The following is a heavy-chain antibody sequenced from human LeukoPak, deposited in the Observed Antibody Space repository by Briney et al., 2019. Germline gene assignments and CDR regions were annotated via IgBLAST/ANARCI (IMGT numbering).Heavy chain of an antibody. CDR1: GYTFITNY. J-gene: IGHJ4*02. D-gene: IGHD3-22*01. V-gene: IGHV1-46*01. Sequence: ASVKVSCRASGYTFITNYMHWVRQPPGQGLEWMGIINPSGGSTSYAQKFQGRVTMTRDTSTSTVYMELSSLRSEDTAVYYCARADLSGGYSYYFDYWGQGTLVTVSS. CDR3: ARADLSGGYSYYFDY. CDR2: INPSGGST.